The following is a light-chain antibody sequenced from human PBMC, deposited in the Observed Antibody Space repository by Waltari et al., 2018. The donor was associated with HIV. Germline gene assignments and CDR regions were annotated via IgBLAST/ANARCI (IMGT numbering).Light chain of an antibody. Sequence: QSVLTQPPSASGTPGQRVTISCSGSSSNIGSHYVYWYQQLPGTAPKLLIYRNNQRPSGVPDRFSGSKSGTSASLAISGLRSEDEADYYCAAWDDSLSVLYVFGTGTKVTVL. CDR2: RNN. J-gene: IGLJ1*01. CDR3: AAWDDSLSVLYV. CDR1: SSNIGSHY. V-gene: IGLV1-47*01.